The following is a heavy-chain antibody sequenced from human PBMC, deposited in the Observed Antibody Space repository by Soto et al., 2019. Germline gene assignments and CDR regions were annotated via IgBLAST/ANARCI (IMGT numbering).Heavy chain of an antibody. D-gene: IGHD2-2*01. Sequence: SGPTLVNPTQTLTLTCTFSGFSLSTSGMCVSWIRQPPGKALEWLALIDWDDDKYYSTSLKTRLTISKDTSKNQVVLTMTNMDPVDTATYYCARIPAETRVPAARRYYYYGMDVWDQGTTVTVSS. CDR3: ARIPAETRVPAARRYYYYGMDV. V-gene: IGHV2-70*01. CDR2: IDWDDDK. J-gene: IGHJ6*02. CDR1: GFSLSTSGMC.